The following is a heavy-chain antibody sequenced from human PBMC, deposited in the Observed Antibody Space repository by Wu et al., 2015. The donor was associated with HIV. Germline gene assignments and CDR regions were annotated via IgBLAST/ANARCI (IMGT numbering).Heavy chain of an antibody. V-gene: IGHV1-2*02. Sequence: QVQLVQSGAEVKKPGASVKVSCRSSGYSFTAYYLHWVRQAPGQGLEWMGRLTPNTGATDFAQKFQGRVTVTRDTSLSTAYMEVRGLRPDDTAVYFCACGIQSGGANFWGQGTLVTVSS. J-gene: IGHJ4*02. D-gene: IGHD2-21*01. CDR1: GYSFTAYY. CDR2: LTPNTGAT. CDR3: ACGIQSGGANF.